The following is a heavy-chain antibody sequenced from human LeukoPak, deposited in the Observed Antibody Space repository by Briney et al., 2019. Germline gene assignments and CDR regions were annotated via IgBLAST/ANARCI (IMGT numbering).Heavy chain of an antibody. CDR2: IGTAGDT. CDR3: ARESEANAFDI. CDR1: GFTFSSYD. V-gene: IGHV3-13*01. D-gene: IGHD5-12*01. Sequence: GSLRLSCAASGFTFSSYDMHWVRQATAKRLEWVSAIGTAGDTYYQGSVKGRFTISRENAKNSLYLQMNSLRAGDTAVYYCARESEANAFDIWGQGTMVTVSS. J-gene: IGHJ3*02.